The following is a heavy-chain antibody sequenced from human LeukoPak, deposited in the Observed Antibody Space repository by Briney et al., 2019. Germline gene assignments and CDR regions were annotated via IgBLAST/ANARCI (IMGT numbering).Heavy chain of an antibody. CDR2: IKTDGSQI. CDR3: ARVGAARGGYFFDY. J-gene: IGHJ4*02. D-gene: IGHD1-26*01. CDR1: GFTFSSYW. V-gene: IGHV3-7*01. Sequence: PGGSLRLSCVASGFTFSSYWMTWVRQAPGKGLEWVANIKTDGSQIYYVDSVKGRFTISRDNAKNSLYLQIHSLRAEDTAVYYCARVGAARGGYFFDYWGQGTLVTVSS.